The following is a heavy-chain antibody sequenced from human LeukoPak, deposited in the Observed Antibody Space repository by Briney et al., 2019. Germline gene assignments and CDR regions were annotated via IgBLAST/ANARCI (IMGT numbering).Heavy chain of an antibody. CDR2: INHSGST. Sequence: SSETLSLTCAVYGGSFSGYYWSWIRQPPGKGLEWIGEINHSGSTNYNPSLKSRVTISVDTSKNQFSLKLSSVTAADTAVYCCARGDSRRAYYYDSSGYYYGYWGQGTLVTVSS. CDR3: ARGDSRRAYYYDSSGYYYGY. J-gene: IGHJ4*02. V-gene: IGHV4-34*01. D-gene: IGHD3-22*01. CDR1: GGSFSGYY.